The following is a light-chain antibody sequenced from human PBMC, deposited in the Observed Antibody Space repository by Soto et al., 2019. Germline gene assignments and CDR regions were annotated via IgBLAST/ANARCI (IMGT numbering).Light chain of an antibody. J-gene: IGLJ2*01. CDR3: CSYAGSSTFVV. CDR1: SSDVGSYNL. Sequence: QSALTQPASVSGSPGQSITISCTGTSSDVGSYNLVSWYRQHPGKAPKLKIYEVTKRPSGISNRFSGSKSGNTASLTISGLQAEDEADYYCCSYAGSSTFVVFGGGTQLTVL. V-gene: IGLV2-23*02. CDR2: EVT.